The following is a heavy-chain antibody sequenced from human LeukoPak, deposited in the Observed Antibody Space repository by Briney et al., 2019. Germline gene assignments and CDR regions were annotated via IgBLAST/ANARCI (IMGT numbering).Heavy chain of an antibody. CDR3: ARTLRLGTPRACDI. V-gene: IGHV3-30-3*01. CDR1: GFTFSSYA. D-gene: IGHD1-14*01. CDR2: ISYDGSDK. J-gene: IGHJ3*02. Sequence: PGGSLRLSCAASGFTFSSYAMHWVRQAPGKGLEWVAAISYDGSDKYYADSVKGRFTISRDNSKNTLYLQMNSLRAEDTALYYCARTLRLGTPRACDIWGRGTMVTASS.